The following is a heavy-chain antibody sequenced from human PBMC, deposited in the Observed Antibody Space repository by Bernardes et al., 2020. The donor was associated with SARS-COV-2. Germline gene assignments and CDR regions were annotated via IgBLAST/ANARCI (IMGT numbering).Heavy chain of an antibody. D-gene: IGHD5-12*01. CDR1: GYSFASHW. J-gene: IGHJ5*02. CDR3: ARRGLGSTSRWFDP. Sequence: GESLKISCKGSGYSFASHWIAWVRQMPGKGLEWMGIIYPGDSDIIYSPSFQGQVTISADKSISTAYLQWSSLKASDTAMYFCARRGLGSTSRWFDPWGQGTPVTVFS. CDR2: IYPGDSDI. V-gene: IGHV5-51*01.